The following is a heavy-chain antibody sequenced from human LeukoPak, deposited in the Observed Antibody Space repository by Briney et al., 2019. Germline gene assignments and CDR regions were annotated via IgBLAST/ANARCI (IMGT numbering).Heavy chain of an antibody. D-gene: IGHD4-17*01. Sequence: GGSLRLSCAASGFTFSSYAMSWVRQAPGKGLEWVSAISGSGGSTYYADSVKGRFTISRDNSQNTLYLQMNSLRAEDTAVYYCAKTGLGRRYGEYADYWGQGTLVTVSS. V-gene: IGHV3-23*01. CDR1: GFTFSSYA. CDR3: AKTGLGRRYGEYADY. CDR2: ISGSGGST. J-gene: IGHJ4*02.